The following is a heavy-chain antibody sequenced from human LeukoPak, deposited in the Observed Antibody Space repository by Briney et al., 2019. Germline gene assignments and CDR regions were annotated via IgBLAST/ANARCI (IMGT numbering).Heavy chain of an antibody. V-gene: IGHV3-13*01. D-gene: IGHD5-24*01. Sequence: GGSLRLSCAASGFTFSSYDMHWVRQATGKGLEWVSAIGTAGDTYYPGSVKGRFTISRENAKNSLYLQVNSLRAGDTAVYYCARMGYYYYMDVWGKGTTVTVSS. CDR1: GFTFSSYD. CDR2: IGTAGDT. J-gene: IGHJ6*03. CDR3: ARMGYYYYMDV.